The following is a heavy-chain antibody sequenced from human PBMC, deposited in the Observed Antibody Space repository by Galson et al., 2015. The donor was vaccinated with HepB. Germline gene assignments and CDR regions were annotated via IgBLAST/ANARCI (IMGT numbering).Heavy chain of an antibody. CDR2: FDPEDGET. J-gene: IGHJ6*02. CDR1: GYTLTELS. V-gene: IGHV1-24*01. Sequence: SVKVSCKVSGYTLTELSMHWVRQAPGKGLKWMGGFDPEDGETIYAQKFQGRVTMTEDTSTDTAYMELSSLRSEDTAVYYCATLNGFSGSPPHYYYYGMDVWGQGTTVTVSS. D-gene: IGHD3-22*01. CDR3: ATLNGFSGSPPHYYYYGMDV.